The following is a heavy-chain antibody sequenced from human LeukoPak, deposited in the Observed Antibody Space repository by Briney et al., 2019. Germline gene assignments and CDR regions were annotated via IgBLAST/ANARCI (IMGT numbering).Heavy chain of an antibody. D-gene: IGHD3-22*01. CDR3: ARLGVHSGYPVGFDY. V-gene: IGHV1-2*02. CDR2: INPKSGGT. CDR1: GYTFTDYY. Sequence: ASVKVSCKASGYTFTDYYMHWVRQAPGQGLEWMGWINPKSGGTNCAQKFQGRVTMTRDTSISTAYMELSRLRSDDTAVYYCARLGVHSGYPVGFDYWGQGTLVTVSS. J-gene: IGHJ4*02.